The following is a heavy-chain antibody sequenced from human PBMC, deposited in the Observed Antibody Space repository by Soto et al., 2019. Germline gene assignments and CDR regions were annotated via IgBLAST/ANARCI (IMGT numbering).Heavy chain of an antibody. CDR2: ISSSSSYI. CDR1: GFTFSSYS. CDR3: ARAYGYSDPYFQH. Sequence: GGSLRLSCAASGFTFSSYSMNWVRQAPGKGLEWVSSISSSSSYIYYADSVKGRFTISRDKAKNSLYLQMNSLRAEATAVYYCARAYGYSDPYFQHWGQGTLVTVSS. V-gene: IGHV3-21*01. D-gene: IGHD4-17*01. J-gene: IGHJ1*01.